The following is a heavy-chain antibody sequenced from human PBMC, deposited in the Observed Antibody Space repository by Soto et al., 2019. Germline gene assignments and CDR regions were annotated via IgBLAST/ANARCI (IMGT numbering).Heavy chain of an antibody. Sequence: QVQLVQSGAEVKEPGDSVRVSCEASGYTFTAYYIHWVRQAPGQGLEWMGWINPKFGDTTYAQDFQGRVSMTRDMSISTVYMELSRMNSDDTAIYYCARNMDYYYGRGSGNGDGGWGQGTTVTVFS. V-gene: IGHV1-2*02. J-gene: IGHJ6*02. CDR3: ARNMDYYYGRGSGNGDGG. CDR2: INPKFGDT. CDR1: GYTFTAYY. D-gene: IGHD3-10*02.